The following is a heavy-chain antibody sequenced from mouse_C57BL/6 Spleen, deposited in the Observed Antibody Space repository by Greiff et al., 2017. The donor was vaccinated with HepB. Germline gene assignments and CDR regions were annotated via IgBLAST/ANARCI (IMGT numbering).Heavy chain of an antibody. CDR2: ISYDGSN. Sequence: VQLKQSGPGLVKPSQSLSLTCSVTGYSITSGYYWNWIRQFPGNKLEWMGYISYDGSNNYNPSLKNRISITRDTSKNQFFLKLNSVTTEDTATYYCARVDYLYYYAMDYWGQGTSVTVSS. V-gene: IGHV3-6*01. CDR1: GYSITSGYY. CDR3: ARVDYLYYYAMDY. D-gene: IGHD2-4*01. J-gene: IGHJ4*01.